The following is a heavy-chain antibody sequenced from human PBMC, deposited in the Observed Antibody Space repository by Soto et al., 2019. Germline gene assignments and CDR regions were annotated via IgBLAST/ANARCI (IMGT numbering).Heavy chain of an antibody. J-gene: IGHJ4*02. CDR1: GFTFSSYT. V-gene: IGHV3-30*18. Sequence: QVQLVESGGGVVQPGRSLRLSCAGSGFTFSSYTMHWVRQAPGKGLEWVAVISYDGSNKYYADFVKGRFTISRDNSKNTPYLQMNSLRAEDTAVYYCAKEMAAIRGFDYWGQGTLVTVPS. CDR3: AKEMAAIRGFDY. D-gene: IGHD5-12*01. CDR2: ISYDGSNK.